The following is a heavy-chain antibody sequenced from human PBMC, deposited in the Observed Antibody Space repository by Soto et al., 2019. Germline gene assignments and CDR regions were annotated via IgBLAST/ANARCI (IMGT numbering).Heavy chain of an antibody. Sequence: GGSLRLSCAASGFTFSSYGMHWVRQAPGKGLEWVAVISYDGSNKYYADSVKGRFTISRDNSKNTLYLQMNSLRAEDTAVYYCAKLVGSYGLNDAFDIWGQGTMVTVSS. CDR3: AKLVGSYGLNDAFDI. V-gene: IGHV3-30*18. J-gene: IGHJ3*02. CDR2: ISYDGSNK. CDR1: GFTFSSYG. D-gene: IGHD5-18*01.